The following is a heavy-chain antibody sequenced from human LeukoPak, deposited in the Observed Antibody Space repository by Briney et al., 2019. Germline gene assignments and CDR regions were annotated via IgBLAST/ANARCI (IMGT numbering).Heavy chain of an antibody. CDR2: ISSSSSYI. J-gene: IGHJ4*02. CDR1: GFTFSSYS. D-gene: IGHD2-8*01. CDR3: ARGTKKSVTPVDY. V-gene: IGHV3-21*01. Sequence: GGSLRLSCAASGFTFSSYSMNWVRQAPGKGLEWVSSISSSSSYIHYADSVKGRFTISRDNAKNSLYLQMNSLRAEGTAVYYCARGTKKSVTPVDYWGQGTLVTVSS.